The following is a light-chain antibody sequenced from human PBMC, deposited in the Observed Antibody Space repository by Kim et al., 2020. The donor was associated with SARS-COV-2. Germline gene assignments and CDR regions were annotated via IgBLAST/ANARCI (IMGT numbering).Light chain of an antibody. CDR3: QQYHDFPWT. Sequence: DIQMTQSPSSLSASVGDRVTITCRASQDISNHLAWFQQKPGTPPKSLIFAASSLQSGVPSKFSGSGSGTHFTLTISSLQPEDFATYSCQQYHDFPWTFGQGTKVDIK. V-gene: IGKV1-16*02. CDR1: QDISNH. J-gene: IGKJ1*01. CDR2: AAS.